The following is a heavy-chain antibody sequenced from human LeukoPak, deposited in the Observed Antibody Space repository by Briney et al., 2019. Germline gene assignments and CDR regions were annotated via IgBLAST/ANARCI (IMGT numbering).Heavy chain of an antibody. CDR3: ATWAFYHSLDV. Sequence: GGSLRLSCAASGFTLSSYAMSWVREAPGKGLEWVSLINKDGSATYYADSVKGRFTISRDNSKNSLYLQMNSLRSEDTALYYCATWAFYHSLDVWGQGTLVTVSS. V-gene: IGHV3-43*02. D-gene: IGHD1-1*01. J-gene: IGHJ4*02. CDR1: GFTLSSYA. CDR2: INKDGSAT.